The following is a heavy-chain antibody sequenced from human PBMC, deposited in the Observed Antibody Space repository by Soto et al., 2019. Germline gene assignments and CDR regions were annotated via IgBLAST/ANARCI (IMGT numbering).Heavy chain of an antibody. V-gene: IGHV4-4*02. D-gene: IGHD3-10*01. CDR2: IYHSGST. J-gene: IGHJ6*02. Sequence: PSETLSLTCAVSGGSISSSNWWSWVRQPPGKGLEWIGEIYHSGSTNYNPSLKSRVTISVDKSKNQFSLKLSSVTAADTAVYYCASRPSGRTYYYYGMDVWGQGTTVTVSS. CDR1: GGSISSSNW. CDR3: ASRPSGRTYYYYGMDV.